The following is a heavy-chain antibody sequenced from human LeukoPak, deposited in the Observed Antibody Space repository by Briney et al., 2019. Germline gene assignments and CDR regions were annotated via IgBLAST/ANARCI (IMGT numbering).Heavy chain of an antibody. J-gene: IGHJ4*02. D-gene: IGHD4-17*01. Sequence: PGGSLRLSCAASGFTFSSYSMNWVRQAPGKGLEWVSSISSSSSYIYYADSVKGRFTISTDNAKNSLYMQMNSLRAEDTAVYYCARGLAVTMADYWGQGTLVTVSS. CDR3: ARGLAVTMADY. V-gene: IGHV3-21*01. CDR2: ISSSSSYI. CDR1: GFTFSSYS.